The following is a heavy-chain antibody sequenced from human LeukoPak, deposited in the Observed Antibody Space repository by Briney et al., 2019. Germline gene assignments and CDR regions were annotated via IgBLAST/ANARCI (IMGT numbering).Heavy chain of an antibody. Sequence: PSETLSLTCAVYGGSFSGYYWSWIRQPPGKGLEWIGEINHSGSTNYNPSLKSRVTISVDTSKNQFSLKLSSVTAADTAVYYCARGYIRGYSYGLNKYFDYWGQGTLVTVSS. CDR3: ARGYIRGYSYGLNKYFDY. D-gene: IGHD5-18*01. CDR1: GGSFSGYY. J-gene: IGHJ4*02. V-gene: IGHV4-34*01. CDR2: INHSGST.